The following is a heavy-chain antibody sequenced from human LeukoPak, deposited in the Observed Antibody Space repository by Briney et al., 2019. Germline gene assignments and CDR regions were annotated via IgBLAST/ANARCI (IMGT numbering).Heavy chain of an antibody. D-gene: IGHD5-24*01. CDR2: INSDGSST. CDR1: GFTFSGYW. CDR3: ARDGTEVAPPPDY. V-gene: IGHV3-74*01. J-gene: IGHJ4*02. Sequence: GGSLRLSCAASGFTFSGYWMHWVRQGPGKGLVWVSRINSDGSSTTYADSVKGRFTISRDNAKNTLYLQMNSLRVEDTAVYYCARDGTEVAPPPDYWGQGTLVTV.